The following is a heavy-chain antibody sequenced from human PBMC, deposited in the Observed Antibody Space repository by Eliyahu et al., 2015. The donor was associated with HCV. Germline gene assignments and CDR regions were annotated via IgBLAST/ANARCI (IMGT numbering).Heavy chain of an antibody. D-gene: IGHD5-18*01. V-gene: IGHV3-23*01. CDR3: AKDLVKYSYGPFDAFDV. CDR1: GFTFISYA. CDR2: INGGGITT. Sequence: EVHMLESGGGLVQPGGSLRPSCTASGFTFISYAMTWVRQAPGKGLEWVSTINGGGITTYYADSVKGRFTISRDNSKNTLYLQMDSLRVEDTALYYCAKDLVKYSYGPFDAFDVWGQGTMVTVSS. J-gene: IGHJ3*01.